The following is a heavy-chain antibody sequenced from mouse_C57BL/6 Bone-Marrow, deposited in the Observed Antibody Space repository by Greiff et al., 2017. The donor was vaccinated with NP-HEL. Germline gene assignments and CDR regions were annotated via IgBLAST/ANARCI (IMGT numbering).Heavy chain of an antibody. CDR2: IDPETGGT. V-gene: IGHV1-15*01. Sequence: QVQLQQSGAELVRPGASVTLSCKASGYTFTDYEMHWVKQTPVHGLEWIGAIDPETGGTAYNQKFKGKAILTADKSSSTAYMELRSLTSEDSAVYYCTRSGSSYEYDAMDYWGQGTSVTVSS. CDR3: TRSGSSYEYDAMDY. D-gene: IGHD1-1*01. J-gene: IGHJ4*01. CDR1: GYTFTDYE.